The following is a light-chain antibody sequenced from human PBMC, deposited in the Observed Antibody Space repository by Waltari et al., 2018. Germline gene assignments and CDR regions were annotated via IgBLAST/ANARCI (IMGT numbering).Light chain of an antibody. Sequence: QSVLTQPPSASGTPGQRVTISCSGSRSNIGSNTVNWYQQLPGTAPKLLIYSNDHRPSGVPDRFSGSTSGTSASLAISGLQSEDEADYFCSAWDDSLNGPVVFGGGTKVTVL. J-gene: IGLJ2*01. CDR2: SND. CDR3: SAWDDSLNGPVV. CDR1: RSNIGSNT. V-gene: IGLV1-44*01.